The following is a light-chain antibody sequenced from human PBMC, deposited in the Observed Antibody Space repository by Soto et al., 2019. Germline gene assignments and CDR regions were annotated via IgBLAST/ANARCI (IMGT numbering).Light chain of an antibody. CDR3: QQYDNWPIT. Sequence: EIVMTQSPATLSVSPGKRATLSCRASQSVSSNLAWYQQKPGQAPRLLIYGASTRATGIPARFSGSGSGTEFTLTISSLQSEDFAVFYCQQYDNWPITFGQGTRLEIK. V-gene: IGKV3-15*01. J-gene: IGKJ5*01. CDR1: QSVSSN. CDR2: GAS.